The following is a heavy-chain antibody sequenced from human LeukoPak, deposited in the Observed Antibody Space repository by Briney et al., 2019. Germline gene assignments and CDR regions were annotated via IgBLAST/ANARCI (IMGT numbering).Heavy chain of an antibody. Sequence: SETLSLTCTVSGGSISSYYWSWIRQPPGKGLEWIGYIYYSGSTNYNPSLKSRVTISVDTSKNQFSLKLSSVTAADTAVYYCARIKLGYCSSTSCYVGTPGRRHFDYWGQGTLVTVSS. V-gene: IGHV4-59*12. D-gene: IGHD2-2*01. J-gene: IGHJ4*02. CDR3: ARIKLGYCSSTSCYVGTPGRRHFDY. CDR2: IYYSGST. CDR1: GGSISSYY.